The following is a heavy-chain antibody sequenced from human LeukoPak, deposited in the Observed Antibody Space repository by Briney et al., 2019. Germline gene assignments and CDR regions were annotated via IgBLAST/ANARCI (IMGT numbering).Heavy chain of an antibody. J-gene: IGHJ6*03. CDR1: GYTFTSYY. V-gene: IGHV1-46*01. CDR3: VLIVVVPAARTGTTSYYYMDV. D-gene: IGHD2-2*01. CDR2: INTTGGST. Sequence: ASVKLSCNSSGYTFTSYYMHWERQAPGQGLEWKGIINTTGGSTSYAQKFQGRVTMTRDTSTSTAYMELRSLRSDDTAVYYCVLIVVVPAARTGTTSYYYMDVWGKGTTVTVSS.